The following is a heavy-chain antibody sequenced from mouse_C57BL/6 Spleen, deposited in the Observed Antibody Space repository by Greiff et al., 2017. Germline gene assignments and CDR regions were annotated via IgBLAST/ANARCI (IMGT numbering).Heavy chain of an antibody. J-gene: IGHJ2*01. V-gene: IGHV1-85*01. D-gene: IGHD4-1*01. CDR3: AITGSNFDY. Sequence: VMLVESGPELVKPGASVKLSCKASGYTFTSYDLNWVKQRPGQGLEWIGWIYPRDGSTKYNEKFKGKATLTVDTSSSTAYMELHSLTSEDSAVYFCAITGSNFDYWGQGTTLTVSS. CDR1: GYTFTSYD. CDR2: IYPRDGST.